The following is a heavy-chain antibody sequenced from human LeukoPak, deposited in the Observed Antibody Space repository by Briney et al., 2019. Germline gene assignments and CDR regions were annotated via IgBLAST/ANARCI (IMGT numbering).Heavy chain of an antibody. V-gene: IGHV3-66*02. J-gene: IGHJ6*02. CDR3: AREDYGDYGYYYGMDV. D-gene: IGHD4-17*01. CDR2: IYSGGST. CDR1: GFTVSSNY. Sequence: GGSLRLSCAASGFTVSSNYMIWVRQAPGKGLEGVSVIYSGGSTYYADSVKGRFTISRDNSKNTLYLQMNSLRAEDTAVYYCAREDYGDYGYYYGMDVWGQGTTVTVSS.